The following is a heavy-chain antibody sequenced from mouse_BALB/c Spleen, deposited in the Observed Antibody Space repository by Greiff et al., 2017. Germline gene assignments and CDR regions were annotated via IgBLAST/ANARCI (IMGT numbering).Heavy chain of an antibody. Sequence: EVKVVESGGDLVKPGGSLKLSCAASGFTFSSYGMSWVRQTPDKRLEWVATISSGGSYTYYPDSVKGRFTISRDNAKNTLYLQMSSLKSEDTAMYCCARQGGAMDYWGQGTSVTVSS. V-gene: IGHV5-6*01. CDR1: GFTFSSYG. CDR3: ARQGGAMDY. J-gene: IGHJ4*01. CDR2: ISSGGSYT.